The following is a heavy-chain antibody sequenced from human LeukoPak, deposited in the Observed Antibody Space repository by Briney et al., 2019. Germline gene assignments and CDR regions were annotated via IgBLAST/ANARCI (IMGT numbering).Heavy chain of an antibody. CDR1: GFTFSTYS. J-gene: IGHJ4*02. V-gene: IGHV3-21*01. CDR2: ISSGSSFV. D-gene: IGHD3-22*01. CDR3: ARESSGYFY. Sequence: SGGSLRLSCAASGFTFSTYSMNWVRQAPGKGLEWVSSISSGSSFVYYADSVKGRFTISRDNAKNSLFLQMNSLRAEDTAVYYCARESSGYFYWGQGTLVTVSS.